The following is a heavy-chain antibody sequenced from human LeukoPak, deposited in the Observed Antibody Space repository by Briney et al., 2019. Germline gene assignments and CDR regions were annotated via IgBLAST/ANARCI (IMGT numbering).Heavy chain of an antibody. J-gene: IGHJ4*02. Sequence: YSGSTYYNPSLKSRVTISVDTSKNQFSLKLSSVTAADTAVYYCARERVAYYYDSSGYCDYWGQGTLVTVSS. CDR2: YSGST. D-gene: IGHD3-22*01. V-gene: IGHV4-39*07. CDR3: ARERVAYYYDSSGYCDY.